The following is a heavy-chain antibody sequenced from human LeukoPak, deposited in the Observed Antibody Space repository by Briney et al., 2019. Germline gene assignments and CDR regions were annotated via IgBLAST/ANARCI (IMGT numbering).Heavy chain of an antibody. CDR1: GGSISSYY. Sequence: SETLSLTCTVSGGSISSYYWSWIRQSPGKGLEWIGYIYYSGSTNYNPSLKSRVTISVDTSKNQFSLTLSSVTAADTAVYYCARHHPKGYSSAWYYFDFWGQGSLVTVSS. CDR2: IYYSGST. V-gene: IGHV4-59*08. CDR3: ARHHPKGYSSAWYYFDF. D-gene: IGHD6-13*01. J-gene: IGHJ4*02.